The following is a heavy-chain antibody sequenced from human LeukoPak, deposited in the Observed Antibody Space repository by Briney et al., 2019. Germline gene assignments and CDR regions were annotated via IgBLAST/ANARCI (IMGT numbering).Heavy chain of an antibody. CDR2: SSGSSSYI. V-gene: IGHV3-21*04. J-gene: IGHJ4*02. Sequence: PGGSLRLSCVASGFTFSSYSMNWVRQAPGKGLEWVSSSSGSSSYIYYPDSVKGRFTISRDNAKKSLYLQMNSLRAEDTALYYCAKGSDSSSWYFFDSWGQGTLVTVSS. D-gene: IGHD6-13*01. CDR3: AKGSDSSSWYFFDS. CDR1: GFTFSSYS.